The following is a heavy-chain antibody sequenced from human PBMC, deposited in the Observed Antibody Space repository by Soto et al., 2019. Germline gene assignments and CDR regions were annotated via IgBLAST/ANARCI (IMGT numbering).Heavy chain of an antibody. CDR1: GDSIGTTHSY. J-gene: IGHJ4*02. Sequence: QVQLLESGPGLVKPSETLSLTCTVSGDSIGTTHSYWAWIRQSPGKGLEWIGNIHYSGSTYYMPSLRRRVTLSVDRSKNQFSLRLTSVTAEDTAVYYCARHEGNGNVWPLDYWGQGILVTVSS. CDR3: ARHEGNGNVWPLDY. D-gene: IGHD2-8*01. V-gene: IGHV4-39*01. CDR2: IHYSGST.